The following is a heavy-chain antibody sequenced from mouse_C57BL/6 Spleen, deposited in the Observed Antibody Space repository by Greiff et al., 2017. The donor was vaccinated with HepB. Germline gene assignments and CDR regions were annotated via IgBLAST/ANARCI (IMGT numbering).Heavy chain of an antibody. Sequence: QVQLQQPGAELVMPGASVKLSCKASGYTFTSYWMHWVQQRPGQGLEWIGEIDPSDSYTNYNEKFKGKSTLTVDKSSSTDYMQLSSLTSEDSAVYCCARGDGFAYWGQGTLVTVSA. CDR1: GYTFTSYW. CDR3: ARGDGFAY. V-gene: IGHV1-69*01. CDR2: IDPSDSYT. D-gene: IGHD3-3*01. J-gene: IGHJ3*01.